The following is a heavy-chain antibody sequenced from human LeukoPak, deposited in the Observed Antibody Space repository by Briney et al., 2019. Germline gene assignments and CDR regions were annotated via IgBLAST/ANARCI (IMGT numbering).Heavy chain of an antibody. D-gene: IGHD1-26*01. CDR3: ARDSRSGGSYFDY. J-gene: IGHJ4*02. CDR1: GYTFTSYG. CDR2: INPSGDAI. Sequence: ASVKVSCKASGYTFTSYGISWVRQAPGQGLEWMGIINPSGDAISYAQKFQGRVTMTKDTSTSTVYMELSSLRSEDTAVYYCARDSRSGGSYFDYWGQGTLVTVSS. V-gene: IGHV1-46*01.